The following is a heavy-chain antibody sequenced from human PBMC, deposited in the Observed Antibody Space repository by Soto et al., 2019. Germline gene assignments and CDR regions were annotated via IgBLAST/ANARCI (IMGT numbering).Heavy chain of an antibody. V-gene: IGHV4-61*01. CDR1: GGSVSSGSYY. J-gene: IGHJ4*02. Sequence: PSETLSLTCTVSGGSVSSGSYYWSWIRQPPGKGLEWIGYIYYSGSTNYNPSLKSRVTISVDTSKNQFSLKLSSVTAAYTAVYYCAIVNLRYYYGSGRFDFWGQRTLVTVSS. D-gene: IGHD3-10*01. CDR2: IYYSGST. CDR3: AIVNLRYYYGSGRFDF.